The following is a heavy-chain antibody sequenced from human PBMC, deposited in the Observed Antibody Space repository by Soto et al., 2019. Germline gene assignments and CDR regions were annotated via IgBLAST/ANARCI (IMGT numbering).Heavy chain of an antibody. D-gene: IGHD6-13*01. CDR3: ARGYSTRTNNWFDP. CDR2: IYYSGST. V-gene: IGHV4-31*03. Sequence: QLQLQESGPGLVKPSQTLSLTCTVSGGSISSGGYYWSWIRQHPGKGLEWIGYIYYSGSTYYNPSLKSRVTISVDTSKNQFSLKRSSVTAAATAVYYCARGYSTRTNNWFDPWGQGTLVTVSS. CDR1: GGSISSGGYY. J-gene: IGHJ5*02.